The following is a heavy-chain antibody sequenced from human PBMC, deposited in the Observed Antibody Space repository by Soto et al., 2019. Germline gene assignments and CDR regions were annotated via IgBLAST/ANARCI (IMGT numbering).Heavy chain of an antibody. Sequence: WASVKVSCKASGYTFTSYGISWVRQAPGQGLERMGWISAYKGNTNYAQKLQGRVTMTTDTSTGTAYMELRSLRSDDTAVYYCAREAYYYGSGSYYNGYYGMDVWGQGTTVTVSS. CDR1: GYTFTSYG. CDR2: ISAYKGNT. D-gene: IGHD3-10*01. CDR3: AREAYYYGSGSYYNGYYGMDV. V-gene: IGHV1-18*01. J-gene: IGHJ6*02.